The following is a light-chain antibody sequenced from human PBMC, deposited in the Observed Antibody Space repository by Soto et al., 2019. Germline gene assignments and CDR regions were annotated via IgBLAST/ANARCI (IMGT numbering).Light chain of an antibody. CDR2: NAS. J-gene: IGKJ1*01. CDR3: QQDNSYPPT. Sequence: IQVTQCPSSLSASVQDGVAITWLASQTISSWLAWYQQKPGKAPKLLIYNASTLKSGVPSRFSGSGSGTEFTLTISSLQPDDCATYYCQQDNSYPPTFGQGTKVDIK. V-gene: IGKV1-5*01. CDR1: QTISSW.